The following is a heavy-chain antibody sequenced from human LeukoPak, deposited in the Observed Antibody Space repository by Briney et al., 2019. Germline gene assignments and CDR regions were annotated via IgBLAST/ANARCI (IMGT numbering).Heavy chain of an antibody. Sequence: KPSQTLSLTCTVSGGSISSGGYYWSWIRQHLGKGLEWIGYIYYSGSTYYNPSLKSRVTISVDTSKNQFSLKLSSVTAADTAVYYCARLTDSNPMTTAFYWFDPWGQGTLVTVSS. CDR2: IYYSGST. D-gene: IGHD4-17*01. CDR3: ARLTDSNPMTTAFYWFDP. J-gene: IGHJ5*02. CDR1: GGSISSGGYY. V-gene: IGHV4-31*03.